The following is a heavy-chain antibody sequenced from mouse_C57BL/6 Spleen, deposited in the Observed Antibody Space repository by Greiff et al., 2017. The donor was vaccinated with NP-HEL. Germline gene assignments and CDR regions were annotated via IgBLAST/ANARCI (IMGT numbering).Heavy chain of an antibody. J-gene: IGHJ2*01. CDR2: ISGGGGNT. CDR3: ARGDYYGSSYYFDY. CDR1: GFTFSSYT. Sequence: EVKLVESGGGLVKPGGSLKLSCAASGFTFSSYTMSWVRQTPEKRLEWVATISGGGGNTYYPDSVKGRFTISRDNAKNTLYLQMSSLRSEDTALYYCARGDYYGSSYYFDYWGQGTTLTVSS. V-gene: IGHV5-9*01. D-gene: IGHD1-1*01.